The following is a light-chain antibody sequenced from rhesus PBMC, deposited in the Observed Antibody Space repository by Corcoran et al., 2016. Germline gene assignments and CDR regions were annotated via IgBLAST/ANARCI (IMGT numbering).Light chain of an antibody. V-gene: IGKV1-33*01. Sequence: DIQMTQSPSSLSASVGDKVTITCRASQGISNALAWYQPKPGKAPKFLIYASTTLQSGVPSRFSGNGSGTDFCLTISSLPPEDFAVYYCQQRNSYPYSFGQRTRVEIK. CDR1: QGISNA. J-gene: IGKJ2*01. CDR2: AST. CDR3: QQRNSYPYS.